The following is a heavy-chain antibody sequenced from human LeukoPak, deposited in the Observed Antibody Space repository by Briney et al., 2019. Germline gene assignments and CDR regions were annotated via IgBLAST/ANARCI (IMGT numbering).Heavy chain of an antibody. D-gene: IGHD3-10*01. CDR3: ARGGWFGELV. CDR1: GGSFSGYY. V-gene: IGHV4-34*01. J-gene: IGHJ4*01. Sequence: SETLSLTCAVYGGSFSGYYWSWIRQPPGKGLEWIGEINHSVSTNYNPSLKSRVTISVDTSKNQFSLKLSSVTAGDTAVYYCARGGWFGELVWGHRTLGTVSS. CDR2: INHSVST.